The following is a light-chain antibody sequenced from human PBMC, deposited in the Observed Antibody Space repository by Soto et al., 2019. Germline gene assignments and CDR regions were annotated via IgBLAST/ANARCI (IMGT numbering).Light chain of an antibody. V-gene: IGKV1-39*01. CDR2: TAS. CDR3: QQSHSSPLS. Sequence: IQMTQSPSSLSASVGDRVTITCRASQSIVRNLNWYQQKPGKAPELLIYTASNLESGVPSRFSGSGSGTDFALTISSLQPEDSAVYYCQQSHSSPLSFGGVTKVEFK. J-gene: IGKJ4*01. CDR1: QSIVRN.